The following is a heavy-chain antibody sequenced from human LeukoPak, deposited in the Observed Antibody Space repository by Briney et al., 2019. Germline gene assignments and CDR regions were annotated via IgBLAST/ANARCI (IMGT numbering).Heavy chain of an antibody. D-gene: IGHD2-2*01. CDR1: GFTVSSNY. CDR3: ARGYCSSTSCYGGDAFDI. V-gene: IGHV3-66*01. Sequence: GGSLRLSCAASGFTVSSNYMSWVRQAPGKGLEWVSVIYSGGSTYYADSVKGRFTISRDNSKNTLYLQMNSLRAEDTAVYYCARGYCSSTSCYGGDAFDIWGQGTMVTVSS. CDR2: IYSGGST. J-gene: IGHJ3*02.